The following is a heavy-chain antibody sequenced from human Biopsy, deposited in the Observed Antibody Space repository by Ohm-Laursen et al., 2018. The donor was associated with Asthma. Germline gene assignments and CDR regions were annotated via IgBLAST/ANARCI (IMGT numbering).Heavy chain of an antibody. Sequence: ASVKVSCKASGDSFSNYAISWVRQAPGQGLEWMGWMNPKSGNTGFAQKFKGRVSLTRDSSTTTAYMELRSLRSDDTALYFCARGLRQSNWFDPWGQGTLLTVFS. D-gene: IGHD6-19*01. J-gene: IGHJ5*02. CDR2: MNPKSGNT. V-gene: IGHV1-8*02. CDR1: GDSFSNYA. CDR3: ARGLRQSNWFDP.